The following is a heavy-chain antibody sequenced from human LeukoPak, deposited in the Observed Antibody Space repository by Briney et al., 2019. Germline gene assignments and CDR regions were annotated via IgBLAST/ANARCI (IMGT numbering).Heavy chain of an antibody. V-gene: IGHV1-8*01. CDR3: ARTDGDLDY. Sequence: ASVKVSCKASGYTFTSYDINWVRQATGQGLEWMGWMNPKSGFTGNAQKFQGRVTMTRNTAISTAYMEPSSLRSEDTAIYYCARTDGDLDYWGQGTLITVSS. J-gene: IGHJ4*02. D-gene: IGHD4-17*01. CDR1: GYTFTSYD. CDR2: MNPKSGFT.